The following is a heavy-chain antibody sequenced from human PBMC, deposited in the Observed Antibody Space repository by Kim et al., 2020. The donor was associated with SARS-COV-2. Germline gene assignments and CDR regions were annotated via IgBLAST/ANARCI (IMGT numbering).Heavy chain of an antibody. CDR3: ARDVYYGSGSYYKRYYYYGMDV. CDR2: IYYSGST. CDR1: GGSVSSGSYY. D-gene: IGHD3-10*01. Sequence: SETLSLTCTVSGGSVSSGSYYWSWIRQPPGKGLEWIGYIYYSGSTNYNPSLKSRVTISVDTSKNQFSLKLSSVTAADTAVYYCARDVYYGSGSYYKRYYYYGMDVWGQGTTVTVSS. J-gene: IGHJ6*02. V-gene: IGHV4-61*01.